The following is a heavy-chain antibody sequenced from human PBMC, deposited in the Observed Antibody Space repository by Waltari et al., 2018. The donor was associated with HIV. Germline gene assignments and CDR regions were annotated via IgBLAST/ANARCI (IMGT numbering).Heavy chain of an antibody. J-gene: IGHJ5*02. D-gene: IGHD3-22*01. CDR1: GYTFTAYY. CDR3: SRGAPIFGGYFHSGLS. V-gene: IGHV1-2*02. CDR2: MNPNTGDT. Sequence: QVQLVQSGAEVKKPGASVKVSCKASGYTFTAYYIHWVRQAPGQGLEWMGWMNPNTGDTSYAQKFKGRVTMTRDTSIKTAYLELSSLTSDDTATYYCSRGAPIFGGYFHSGLSWGQGTPVTVSS.